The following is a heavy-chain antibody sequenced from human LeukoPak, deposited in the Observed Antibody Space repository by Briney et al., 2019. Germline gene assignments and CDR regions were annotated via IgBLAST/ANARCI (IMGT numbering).Heavy chain of an antibody. V-gene: IGHV3-66*02. J-gene: IGHJ4*02. D-gene: IGHD6-13*01. CDR3: VTSTGQQFIPYDY. Sequence: GGSLRLSCAASGFNVSSNYMTWIRQAPGKGLEWVSLIYGADAAYYAESVRGRFMISRDNLKNSLFLQMNSLRVEDTAVYYCVTSTGQQFIPYDYWGQGTHVTVSS. CDR2: IYGADAA. CDR1: GFNVSSNY.